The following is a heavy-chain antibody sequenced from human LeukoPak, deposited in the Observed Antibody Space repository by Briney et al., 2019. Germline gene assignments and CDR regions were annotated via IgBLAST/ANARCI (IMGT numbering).Heavy chain of an antibody. D-gene: IGHD3-22*01. CDR2: ISGSGGST. CDR1: GFTFSSYA. CDR3: AARPGGDYYDSSGYYFDY. Sequence: PGGSLRLSCAASGFTFSSYAMSWVRQAPGKGLEWVSAISGSGGSTYYADSVKGRFTISRDNSKITLYLQMNSLRAEDTAVYYCAARPGGDYYDSSGYYFDYWGQGTLVTVSS. J-gene: IGHJ4*02. V-gene: IGHV3-23*01.